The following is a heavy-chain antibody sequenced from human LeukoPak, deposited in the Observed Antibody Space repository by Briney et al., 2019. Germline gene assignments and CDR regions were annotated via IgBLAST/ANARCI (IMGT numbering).Heavy chain of an antibody. CDR2: IDPSDSYT. CDR3: ARQDYYYSSGQGAFDI. J-gene: IGHJ3*02. D-gene: IGHD3-22*01. Sequence: PGESLKISCKGSGYSFTSYWISWVRQMPGTGLEWMGRIDPSDSYTNYSPSFQGHVTISADKSISTAYLQWSSLKASDTSKYYCARQDYYYSSGQGAFDIWGQGTMVTVSS. CDR1: GYSFTSYW. V-gene: IGHV5-10-1*01.